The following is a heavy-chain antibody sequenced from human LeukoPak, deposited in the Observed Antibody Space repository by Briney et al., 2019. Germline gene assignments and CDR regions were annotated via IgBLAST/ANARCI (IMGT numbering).Heavy chain of an antibody. J-gene: IGHJ4*02. CDR1: GGSISSSSYY. CDR2: IYYSGST. D-gene: IGHD6-13*01. V-gene: IGHV4-39*01. CDR3: ARPYSSWYYYFDY. Sequence: SETLSLTCTVSGGSISSSSYYWGWIRQPPGKGLEWIGSIYYSGSTYYNPSLKGRVTISVDTSKNQFSLKLSSVTAADTAVYYCARPYSSWYYYFDYWGQGTLVTVSS.